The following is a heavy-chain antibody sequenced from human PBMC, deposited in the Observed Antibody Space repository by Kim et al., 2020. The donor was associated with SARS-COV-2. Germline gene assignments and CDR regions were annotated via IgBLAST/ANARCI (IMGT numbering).Heavy chain of an antibody. Sequence: SVKVSCKASGGTFSSYAISWVRRAPGQGLEWMGGIIPIFGTANYAQKFQGRVTITAHESTSTAYMELSSLRSEDTAVYYCATGSLHDYGDYGAGIYYYYGMDVWGQGTTVTVSS. J-gene: IGHJ6*02. CDR2: IIPIFGTA. V-gene: IGHV1-69*13. CDR1: GGTFSSYA. D-gene: IGHD4-17*01. CDR3: ATGSLHDYGDYGAGIYYYYGMDV.